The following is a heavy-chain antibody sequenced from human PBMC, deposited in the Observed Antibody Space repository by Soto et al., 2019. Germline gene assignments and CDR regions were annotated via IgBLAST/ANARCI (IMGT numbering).Heavy chain of an antibody. CDR3: ASSRAYSSSKYYFDY. Sequence: PGESLKISCKGSGYTFTDYWIGWVRQLPGKGLEWMGIIYPGDSDTRYSPSFQGQVTISADKSISTAYLQWSSLKASDTAMYYCASSRAYSSSKYYFDYWGQGTLVTVSS. D-gene: IGHD6-13*01. CDR1: GYTFTDYW. V-gene: IGHV5-51*01. J-gene: IGHJ4*02. CDR2: IYPGDSDT.